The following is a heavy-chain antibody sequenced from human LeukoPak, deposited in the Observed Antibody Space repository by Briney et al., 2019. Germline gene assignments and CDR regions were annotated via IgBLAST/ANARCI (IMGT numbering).Heavy chain of an antibody. CDR2: VYSSGSI. D-gene: IGHD3-22*01. CDR3: ARGSSGDDYDSIYRWFDP. Sequence: KPSETLSLTCTVSGASISSGSYYWNWIRQPAGKGLEWIGRVYSSGSINYNPSPSLKSRVTISRDTSKNQFSLKLSSVTAADTAVYYCARGSSGDDYDSIYRWFDPWGQGTLVTVSS. V-gene: IGHV4-61*02. J-gene: IGHJ5*02. CDR1: GASISSGSYY.